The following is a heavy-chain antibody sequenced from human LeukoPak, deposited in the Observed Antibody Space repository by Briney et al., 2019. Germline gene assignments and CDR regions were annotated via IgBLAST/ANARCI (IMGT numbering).Heavy chain of an antibody. V-gene: IGHV3-23*01. Sequence: GGSLRLSCAASGFTFSTYGVYWVRQAPGKGLEWVSSNSGGSSYYADSVKGRFTISRDNSKNTLYLQMNSLRAEDTAVYYCAKDLGSSGWYIDYWGQGPLVTVSS. CDR2: NSGGSS. CDR1: GFTFSTYG. CDR3: AKDLGSSGWYIDY. D-gene: IGHD6-19*01. J-gene: IGHJ4*02.